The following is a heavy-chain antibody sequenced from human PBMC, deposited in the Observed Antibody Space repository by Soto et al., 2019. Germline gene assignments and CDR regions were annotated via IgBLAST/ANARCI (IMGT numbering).Heavy chain of an antibody. CDR1: GSSFSDYS. CDR3: ARLPKGSLVTA. CDR2: ISSSSDKT. D-gene: IGHD2-21*02. J-gene: IGHJ4*02. V-gene: IGHV3-48*02. Sequence: GGSLRLSCIASGSSFSDYSMNWVRQAPGKGLQWVSYISSSSDKTYYADSVKGRFTVSRDNAKNALFLEMNSLRDDDTAAYYCARLPKGSLVTAWGQGTRVTVSS.